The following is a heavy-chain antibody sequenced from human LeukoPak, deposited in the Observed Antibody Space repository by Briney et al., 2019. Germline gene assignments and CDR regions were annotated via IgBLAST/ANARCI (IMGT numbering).Heavy chain of an antibody. Sequence: PSETLSLTCTVSGGSISSGDYYWGWIRQPPGKGLEWIGSIYNTGTTYYNTSLKSRVAMSVDTSKNQFSLKLSSVTAADTAVYYCARDNGYNGYDNLLDYWGQGTLVTVSS. CDR1: GGSISSGDYY. J-gene: IGHJ4*02. D-gene: IGHD5-12*01. CDR3: ARDNGYNGYDNLLDY. V-gene: IGHV4-39*07. CDR2: IYNTGTT.